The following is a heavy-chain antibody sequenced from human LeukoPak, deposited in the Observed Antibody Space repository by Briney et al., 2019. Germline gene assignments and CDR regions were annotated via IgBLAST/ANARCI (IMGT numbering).Heavy chain of an antibody. Sequence: GGSLRLSCAASGFTFSSYGMHWVRQAPGKGLEWVAVISYDGSNKYYADSVKGRFTISRDNSKNTLYLQMNSLRAEDTAVYYCVKSAAVGEGAFDIWGQGTMVTVSS. J-gene: IGHJ3*02. V-gene: IGHV3-30*18. CDR3: VKSAAVGEGAFDI. CDR1: GFTFSSYG. CDR2: ISYDGSNK. D-gene: IGHD1-26*01.